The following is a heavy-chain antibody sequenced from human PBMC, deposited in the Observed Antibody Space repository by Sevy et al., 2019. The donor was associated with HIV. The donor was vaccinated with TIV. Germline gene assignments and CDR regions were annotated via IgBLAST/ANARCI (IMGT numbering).Heavy chain of an antibody. D-gene: IGHD3-9*01. V-gene: IGHV4-61*01. Sequence: SETLSLTCSVSAMSVSSANDYWTWIRQPPGKGLEWIGHVFYFGSTNFNPSLKSRVTISLDTSKRQFSLQVTSVTASETAVYYCGRDQYYDVLTGFYAIDVWGQGTTVTVSS. CDR2: VFYFGST. CDR1: AMSVSSANDY. CDR3: GRDQYYDVLTGFYAIDV. J-gene: IGHJ6*02.